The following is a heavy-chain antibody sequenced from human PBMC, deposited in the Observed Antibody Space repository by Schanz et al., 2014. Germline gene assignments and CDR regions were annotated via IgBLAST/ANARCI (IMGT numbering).Heavy chain of an antibody. Sequence: QVQLVQSGADVKKPGASVKVSCKTSGYTFSSYGITWVRQAPGQGLEWMGWISPYNGNTNYAPKVQGRVTVTTDTSTSTVYMELRSLTSDDTAVYYCARLSVAGRPHVNYWYFDLWGRGTLVTVSS. CDR2: ISPYNGNT. D-gene: IGHD6-19*01. V-gene: IGHV1-18*01. CDR1: GYTFSSYG. CDR3: ARLSVAGRPHVNYWYFDL. J-gene: IGHJ2*01.